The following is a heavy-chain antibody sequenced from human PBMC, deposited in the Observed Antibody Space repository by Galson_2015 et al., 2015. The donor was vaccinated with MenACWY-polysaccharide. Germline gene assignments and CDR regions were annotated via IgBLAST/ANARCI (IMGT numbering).Heavy chain of an antibody. J-gene: IGHJ5*02. Sequence: SLRLSCAASGFTFTTYTMAWDRQAPGKGLEWVANMNQDGSVKYYIDSVKGRFTISRDNAKNSLSLQMNRLRGDDTAVYYCARGGLPGAMDLWGQGTLVTVSS. CDR2: MNQDGSVK. CDR1: GFTFTTYT. CDR3: ARGGLPGAMDL. V-gene: IGHV3-7*01. D-gene: IGHD2-2*01.